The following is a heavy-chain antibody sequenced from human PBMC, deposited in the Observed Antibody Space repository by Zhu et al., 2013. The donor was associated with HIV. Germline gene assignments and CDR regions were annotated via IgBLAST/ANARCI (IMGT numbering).Heavy chain of an antibody. CDR1: GGTFSSYA. CDR2: IIPIFGTA. J-gene: IGHJ5*02. CDR3: ARVYCSGGSCYSGWFDP. Sequence: QVQLVQSGAEVKKPGSSVKVSCKASGGTFSSYAISWVRQAPGQGLEWMGGIIPIFGTANYAQKFQGRVTITADESTSTAYMDLSSLRSEDTAVYYCARVYCSGGSCYSGWFDPWGQGTLVTVSS. D-gene: IGHD2-15*01. V-gene: IGHV1-69*12.